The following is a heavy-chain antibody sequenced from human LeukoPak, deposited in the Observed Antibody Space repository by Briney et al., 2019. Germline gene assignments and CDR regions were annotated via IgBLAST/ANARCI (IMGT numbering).Heavy chain of an antibody. CDR3: AKDGRGLPDS. CDR2: ISGSGGST. Sequence: GGSLRLSCAGSGFTFSSYAMSWVRQAPGKGLEWVSAISGSGGSTYYAGSVKGRFTISRDNSKNTLYLQMNSLRVEDTAIYYCAKDGRGLPDSWGQGTLVTVSS. J-gene: IGHJ5*01. V-gene: IGHV3-23*01. CDR1: GFTFSSYA. D-gene: IGHD3/OR15-3a*01.